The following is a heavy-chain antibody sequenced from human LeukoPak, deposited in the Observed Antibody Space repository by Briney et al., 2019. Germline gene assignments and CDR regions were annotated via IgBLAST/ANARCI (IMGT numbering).Heavy chain of an antibody. CDR1: GYTFTSYY. J-gene: IGHJ4*02. CDR3: AREDSYGYVDY. CDR2: INPSGGST. D-gene: IGHD5-18*01. V-gene: IGHV1-46*01. Sequence: ASVKVSCKASGYTFTSYYMHWVRQAPGQGPEWMGIINPSGGSTSYAQKFQGRVTMTRDMSTSTVYMELSSLRSEDTAVYYCAREDSYGYVDYWGQGTLVTVSS.